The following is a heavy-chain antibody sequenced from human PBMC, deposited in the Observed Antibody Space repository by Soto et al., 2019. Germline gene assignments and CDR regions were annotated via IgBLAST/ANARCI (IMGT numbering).Heavy chain of an antibody. CDR2: IKGEADGGTT. J-gene: IGHJ4*02. CDR1: GFTFSNAW. CDR3: TTGLSNGYYNFDY. Sequence: HLVESGGGLVKPGGSLRLSCAASGFTFSNAWMSWVRQAPGKGLEWVGRIKGEADGGTTDYAAPVKGRITISRDHSKHTLYLQMNSLKTEDTAVYYCTTGLSNGYYNFDYWGQGTPVTVSS. V-gene: IGHV3-15*01. D-gene: IGHD3-22*01.